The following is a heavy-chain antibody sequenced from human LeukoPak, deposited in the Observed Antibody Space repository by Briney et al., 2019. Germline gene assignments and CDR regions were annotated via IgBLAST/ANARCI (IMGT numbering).Heavy chain of an antibody. Sequence: ASVKVSCKASGYTFTSNAMDWVRRAPGQRLEWMGWINAGNGNTKYSQKFQGRVTITRDTSASTAYMELSSLRSEDTAVYYCARLSSGWLPFDYWGQGTLVTVSS. CDR3: ARLSSGWLPFDY. CDR1: GYTFTSNA. V-gene: IGHV1-3*01. J-gene: IGHJ4*02. CDR2: INAGNGNT. D-gene: IGHD6-19*01.